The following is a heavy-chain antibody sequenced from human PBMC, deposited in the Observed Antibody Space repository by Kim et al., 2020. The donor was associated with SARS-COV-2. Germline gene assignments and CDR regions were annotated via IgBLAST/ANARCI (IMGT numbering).Heavy chain of an antibody. CDR1: GFTFSDYY. CDR3: ARSDCSSTSCYRPYYFDY. CDR2: ISTSGSTI. J-gene: IGHJ4*02. Sequence: GGSLRLSCAASGFTFSDYYMSWIRQAPGKGLEWFSYISTSGSTIYYADSVKGRFTISRDNAKNSLYLQMNSLRAEDTAVYYCARSDCSSTSCYRPYYFDYWGQGTLVTVSS. V-gene: IGHV3-11*01. D-gene: IGHD2-2*02.